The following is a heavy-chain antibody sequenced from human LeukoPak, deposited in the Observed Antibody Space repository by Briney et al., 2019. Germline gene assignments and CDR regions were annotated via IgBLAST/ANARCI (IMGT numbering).Heavy chain of an antibody. CDR3: AKDLQSPYYFDY. J-gene: IGHJ4*02. V-gene: IGHV4-59*01. CDR2: IYYSGST. D-gene: IGHD4-11*01. CDR1: GGSISSYY. Sequence: PSETLSLTCTVSGGSISSYYWSWIRQPPGKGLEWIGYIYYSGSTNYNPSLKSRVTISVDTSKNQFSLKLSSVTAADTAVYYCAKDLQSPYYFDYWGQGTLVTVSS.